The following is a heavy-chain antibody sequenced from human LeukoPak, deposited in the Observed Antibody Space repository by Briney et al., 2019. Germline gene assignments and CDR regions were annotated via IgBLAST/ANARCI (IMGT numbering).Heavy chain of an antibody. V-gene: IGHV4-34*01. D-gene: IGHD3-16*02. Sequence: SETLSLTCAVYGGSFSGYYWSWIRQPPGKGLEWIGEINHSGSTNYNPSLKSRVTISVDTSKNQFSLKLSSVTAADTAVYYWXXXXXIXXGGVIVSDYFDYWGQGTLVTVSS. CDR2: INHSGST. J-gene: IGHJ4*02. CDR1: GGSFSGYY. CDR3: XXXXXIXXGGVIVSDYFDY.